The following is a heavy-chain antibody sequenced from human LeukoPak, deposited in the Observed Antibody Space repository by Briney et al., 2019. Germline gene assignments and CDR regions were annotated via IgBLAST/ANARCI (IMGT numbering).Heavy chain of an antibody. CDR1: GGSISSYY. CDR2: IYYSGST. Sequence: SETLSLTCTVSGGSISSYYWSWIRQPPGKGLEWIGYIYYSGSTNYNPSLKSRVTISVDRSKNQFSLKLSSVTAADTAVYHCASTGYSYGLVDYWGQGTLVTVSS. D-gene: IGHD5-18*01. V-gene: IGHV4-59*08. CDR3: ASTGYSYGLVDY. J-gene: IGHJ4*02.